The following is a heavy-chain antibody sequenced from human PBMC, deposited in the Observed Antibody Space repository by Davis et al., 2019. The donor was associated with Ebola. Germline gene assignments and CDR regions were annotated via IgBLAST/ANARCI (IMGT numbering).Heavy chain of an antibody. Sequence: GESLKISCAASGFTFSSYWMHWVRQAPGKGLVWVSRINSDGSSTSYADSVKGRFTISRDNAKNTLYLQMNSLKTEDTAVYYCTGEEGGATVYWGQGTLVTVSS. D-gene: IGHD1-26*01. J-gene: IGHJ4*02. CDR2: INSDGSST. CDR3: TGEEGGATVY. CDR1: GFTFSSYW. V-gene: IGHV3-74*01.